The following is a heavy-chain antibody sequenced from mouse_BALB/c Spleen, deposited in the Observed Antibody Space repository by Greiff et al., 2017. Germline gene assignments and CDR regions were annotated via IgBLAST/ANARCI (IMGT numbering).Heavy chain of an antibody. CDR3: ARYGYVGYFDV. CDR2: ISSGSSTI. D-gene: IGHD2-2*01. CDR1: GFTFSSFG. Sequence: EVQRVESGGGLVQPGGSRKLSCAASGFTFSSFGMHWVRQAPEKGLEWVAYISSGSSTIYYADTVKGRFTISRDNPKNTLFLQMTSLRSEDTAMYYCARYGYVGYFDVWGAGTTVTVSS. J-gene: IGHJ1*01. V-gene: IGHV5-17*02.